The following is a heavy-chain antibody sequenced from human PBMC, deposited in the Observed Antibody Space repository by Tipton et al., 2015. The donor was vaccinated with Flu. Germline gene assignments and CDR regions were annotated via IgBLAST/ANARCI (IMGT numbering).Heavy chain of an antibody. CDR3: ARDLRLDYFDY. J-gene: IGHJ4*02. V-gene: IGHV3-53*05. Sequence: GSLRLSCAASGFTVSSNYMSWVRQAPGKGLEWVSVIYSGGSTYYADSVKGRFTISRDNSKNTLYLQMNSLRAEDTAVYYCARDLRLDYFDYWGQGTLVTVSS. CDR1: GFTVSSNY. D-gene: IGHD5/OR15-5a*01. CDR2: IYSGGST.